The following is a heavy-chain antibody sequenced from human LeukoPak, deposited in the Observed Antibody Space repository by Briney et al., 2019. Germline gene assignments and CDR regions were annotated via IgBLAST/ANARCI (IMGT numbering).Heavy chain of an antibody. V-gene: IGHV3-23*01. CDR2: ISGSGGST. J-gene: IGHJ1*01. CDR1: GFTFSSYA. Sequence: GGSLRLSCAASGFTFSSYAMSWVRQAPGKGLEWVSAISGSGGSTYYADSVKGRFTISRDNSKNTLYLQMNSRRAEDTAVYYCAKTIAAAGRGYFQHWGQGTLVTVSS. CDR3: AKTIAAAGRGYFQH. D-gene: IGHD6-13*01.